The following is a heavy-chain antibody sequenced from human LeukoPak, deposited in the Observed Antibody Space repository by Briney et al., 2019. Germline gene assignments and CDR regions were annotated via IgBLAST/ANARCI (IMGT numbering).Heavy chain of an antibody. CDR1: GFTFSSYW. Sequence: GGSLRLSCAASGFTFSSYWMHWVRQAPGKGLVWVSRINSDGSSTSHADSVKGRFTISRDNAKNTLYLQMNSLRAEDTAVYYCARASPHYYYYYGMDVWGQGTTVTVSS. CDR3: ARASPHYYYYYGMDV. V-gene: IGHV3-74*01. J-gene: IGHJ6*02. CDR2: INSDGSST.